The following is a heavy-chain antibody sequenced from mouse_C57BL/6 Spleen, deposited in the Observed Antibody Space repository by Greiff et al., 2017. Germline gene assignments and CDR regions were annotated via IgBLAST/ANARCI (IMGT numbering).Heavy chain of an antibody. CDR3: AHYYGKGSYAMDY. D-gene: IGHD1-1*02. J-gene: IGHJ4*01. CDR1: GYSFTDYN. Sequence: VQLQQSGPELVKPGASVKISCKASGYSFTDYNMNWVKQSNGKSLEWIGVINPNYGTTSYNQKFKGKASLTVDQSSSTAYMQLNSLTSEDSAVYYCAHYYGKGSYAMDYWGQGTSVTVSS. V-gene: IGHV1-39*01. CDR2: INPNYGTT.